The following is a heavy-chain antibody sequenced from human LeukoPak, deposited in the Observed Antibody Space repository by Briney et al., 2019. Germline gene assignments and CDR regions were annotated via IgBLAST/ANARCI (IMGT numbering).Heavy chain of an antibody. CDR3: AREGVDCGGDCPSDAFDI. CDR2: MYHSGST. J-gene: IGHJ3*02. D-gene: IGHD2-21*02. V-gene: IGHV4-38-2*02. Sequence: PSETLSLTCTVSGYSISTGYYWGWIRQPPGKGLEWIGSMYHSGSTYYNPSLKSRVTMSTDTSKNQFSLKLNSVTAADTAVYYCAREGVDCGGDCPSDAFDIWGQGTMVTVSS. CDR1: GYSISTGYY.